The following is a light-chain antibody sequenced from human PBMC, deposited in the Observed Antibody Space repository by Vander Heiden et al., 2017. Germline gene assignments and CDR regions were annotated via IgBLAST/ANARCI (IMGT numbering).Light chain of an antibody. J-gene: IGKJ1*01. CDR3: QQYGSSPRT. Sequence: EIVLTQSPGTLSLSPGERATLSCRASQSVSSRYVAWYQYKPGQAPRLLIYGASSRATGIPDRFSGSGSGTDFTLTISRLEPEDFAVYYCQQYGSSPRTFGQGTKVEIK. CDR1: QSVSSRY. CDR2: GAS. V-gene: IGKV3-20*01.